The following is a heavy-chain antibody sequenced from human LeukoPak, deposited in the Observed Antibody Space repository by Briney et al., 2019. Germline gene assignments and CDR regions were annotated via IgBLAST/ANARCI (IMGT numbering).Heavy chain of an antibody. CDR2: ISGSGGST. V-gene: IGHV3-23*01. CDR1: GFTLRSHA. CDR3: AKQMSTVTFTPFDY. Sequence: GGSLRLSCAASGFTLRSHAMSWVRQAPGKGLEWVSAISGSGGSTDYVDSVKGRFTISRDNSKNTPYLQMNSLRADDTAVYYCAKQMSTVTFTPFDYWGQGTLVTVSS. D-gene: IGHD3-16*01. J-gene: IGHJ4*02.